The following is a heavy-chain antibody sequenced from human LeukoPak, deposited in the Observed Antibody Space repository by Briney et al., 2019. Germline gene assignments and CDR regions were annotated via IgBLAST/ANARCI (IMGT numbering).Heavy chain of an antibody. Sequence: GGSLRLSCAASGFTFSSYGMHWVRQAPGKGLEWLAFIRYDGSNKYYADSVKGRFTISRDNSKNTLYLQMNSLRAEDTAVYYCAKDSLLAARRWYYFDYWGQGTLVTVSS. V-gene: IGHV3-30*02. CDR2: IRYDGSNK. J-gene: IGHJ4*02. CDR1: GFTFSSYG. D-gene: IGHD6-6*01. CDR3: AKDSLLAARRWYYFDY.